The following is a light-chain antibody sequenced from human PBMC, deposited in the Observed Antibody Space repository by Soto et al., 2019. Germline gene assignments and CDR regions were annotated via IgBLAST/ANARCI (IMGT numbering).Light chain of an antibody. Sequence: QSALTQPASVSGSPGQSITISCTGTSSDIGGYNFVSWYQHHPGKAPKLMIFAVSNRPSGVSNRFSGSKSGNTASLTISGLQAEDEADYFCYSYTSSSPNVFGSGTKLTVL. V-gene: IGLV2-14*01. CDR2: AVS. CDR3: YSYTSSSPNV. J-gene: IGLJ1*01. CDR1: SSDIGGYNF.